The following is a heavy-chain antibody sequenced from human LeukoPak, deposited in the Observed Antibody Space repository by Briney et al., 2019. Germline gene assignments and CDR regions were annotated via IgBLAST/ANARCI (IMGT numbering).Heavy chain of an antibody. CDR1: GGTFSSYT. Sequence: SVKVSCKASGGTFSSYTISWLRQAPAQGLEWMGRIIPILGIANYAQKFQGRVTINADKSTSTAYMELSSLRSEDTAGYYCARYPRTRVTRGYYGMDVWGQGTTVTVSS. J-gene: IGHJ6*01. D-gene: IGHD4-11*01. CDR2: IIPILGIA. V-gene: IGHV1-69*02. CDR3: ARYPRTRVTRGYYGMDV.